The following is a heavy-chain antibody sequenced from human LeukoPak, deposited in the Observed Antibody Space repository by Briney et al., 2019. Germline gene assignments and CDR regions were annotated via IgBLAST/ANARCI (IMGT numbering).Heavy chain of an antibody. CDR1: GSTFSSYG. CDR2: IRYDGSNK. CDR3: AKEYSRSTSCFDY. J-gene: IGHJ4*02. V-gene: IGHV3-30*02. D-gene: IGHD2-2*01. Sequence: GGSLRLSCAASGSTFSSYGMHWVRQAPGKGLEWVAFIRYDGSNKYYAGSVKGRFTISRDNSKNTLYLQMNSLRAEDTAVYYCAKEYSRSTSCFDYWGQGTLVTVSS.